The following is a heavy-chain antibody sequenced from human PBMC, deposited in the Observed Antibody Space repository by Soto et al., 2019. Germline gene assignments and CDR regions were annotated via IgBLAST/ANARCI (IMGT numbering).Heavy chain of an antibody. V-gene: IGHV4-34*01. J-gene: IGHJ4*02. D-gene: IGHD6-13*01. Sequence: SETLSLTCAVYGGSFSGYYWSWIRQPPGKGLEWIGEINHSGSTNYNPSLKSRVTISVDTSKNQFSLKLSSVTAADTAVYYCARGSRSYLPGYSSSWYNYWGQGTLVTVSS. CDR3: ARGSRSYLPGYSSSWYNY. CDR1: GGSFSGYY. CDR2: INHSGST.